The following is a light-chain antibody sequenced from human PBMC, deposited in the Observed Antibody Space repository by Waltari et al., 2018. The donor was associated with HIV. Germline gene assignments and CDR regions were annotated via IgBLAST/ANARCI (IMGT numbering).Light chain of an antibody. Sequence: QSALTLTPSMSGTPRQRLTTSCTAISPNHGARFAVHWYPQLPGTAPKLLIYGNNNRPSGVPDRFSGSKSGTSASLAITGLQAEDEADYYCQSYDSSLSGSVFGGGTKLTVL. J-gene: IGLJ3*02. CDR1: SPNHGARFA. V-gene: IGLV1-40*01. CDR3: QSYDSSLSGSV. CDR2: GNN.